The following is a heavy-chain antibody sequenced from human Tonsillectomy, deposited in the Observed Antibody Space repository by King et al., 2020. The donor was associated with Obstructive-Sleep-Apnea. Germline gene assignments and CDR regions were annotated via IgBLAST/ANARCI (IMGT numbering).Heavy chain of an antibody. Sequence: QLVQSGGGVVQPGGSLRLSCAASGFTFSSYGMHWVRQAPGKGLEWVAFIRYDGSNKYYADSVKGRFTISRDNSKNTLYLQMNSLRAEDTAVYYCAKLDNEIATVPTWVSLDYWGQGTLVTVSS. J-gene: IGHJ4*02. CDR2: IRYDGSNK. V-gene: IGHV3-30*02. D-gene: IGHD4-17*01. CDR1: GFTFSSYG. CDR3: AKLDNEIATVPTWVSLDY.